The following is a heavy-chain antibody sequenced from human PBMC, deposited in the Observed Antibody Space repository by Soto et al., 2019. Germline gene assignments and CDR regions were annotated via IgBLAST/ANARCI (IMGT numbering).Heavy chain of an antibody. D-gene: IGHD6-19*01. V-gene: IGHV4-34*01. J-gene: IGHJ4*02. CDR2: INHSGST. Sequence: SETLSLTCAVYGGSFSGYYWSWIHQPPGKGLEWIGEINHSGSTNYNPSLKSRVTISVDTSKNQFSLKLSSVTAADTAVYYCARAPFPRGASSGWYIDYWGQGTLVTVSS. CDR1: GGSFSGYY. CDR3: ARAPFPRGASSGWYIDY.